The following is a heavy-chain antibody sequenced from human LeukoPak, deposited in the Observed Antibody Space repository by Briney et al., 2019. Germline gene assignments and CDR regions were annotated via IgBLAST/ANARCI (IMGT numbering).Heavy chain of an antibody. J-gene: IGHJ3*02. CDR3: ARELTYYYDSSGYSPGAFDI. V-gene: IGHV3-20*04. CDR1: GFTFDDYG. D-gene: IGHD3-22*01. CDR2: INWNGGST. Sequence: GGSLRLSCAASGFTFDDYGMSWVRQAPGKGLEWVSGINWNGGSTGYADSVKGRFTISRDNAKNSLYLQMNSLRAEDTALYYCARELTYYYDSSGYSPGAFDIWGQGTMVIVSS.